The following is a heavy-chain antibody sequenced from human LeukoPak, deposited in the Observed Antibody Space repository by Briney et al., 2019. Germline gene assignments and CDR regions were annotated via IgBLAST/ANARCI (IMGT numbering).Heavy chain of an antibody. Sequence: SETLSLTCTVSGGSISSYYWSWIRQPPGKGLEWIGYIYYSGSTNYNPSLKSRVTISVDTSKNQFSLKLSSVTAADTAVYYCARAPYSSSHDYWGQGTLVTVSS. CDR3: ARAPYSSSHDY. D-gene: IGHD6-13*01. CDR1: GGSISSYY. V-gene: IGHV4-59*12. J-gene: IGHJ4*02. CDR2: IYYSGST.